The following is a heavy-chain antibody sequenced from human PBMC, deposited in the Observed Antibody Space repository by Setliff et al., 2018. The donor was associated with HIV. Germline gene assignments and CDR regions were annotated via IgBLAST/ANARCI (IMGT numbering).Heavy chain of an antibody. V-gene: IGHV4-39*01. J-gene: IGHJ5*02. Sequence: KASETLSLTCTVSGGSTTSSTYYWGWIRQSPGKRLEWIGSVSQSGSTYYNPSLKSRITISVDRSKSLFSLKLISVTAADQGVYYCARVPVAGANWFDPWGLGTLVTVSS. CDR2: VSQSGST. CDR1: GGSTTSSTYY. D-gene: IGHD2-21*01. CDR3: ARVPVAGANWFDP.